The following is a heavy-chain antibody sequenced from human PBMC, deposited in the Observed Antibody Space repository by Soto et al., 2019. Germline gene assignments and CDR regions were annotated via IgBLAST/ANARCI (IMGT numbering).Heavy chain of an antibody. CDR2: IYYSGST. CDR3: ARGPGDFWSGYAIDY. V-gene: IGHV4-31*01. J-gene: IGHJ4*02. CDR1: GGSISSGGYY. D-gene: IGHD3-3*01. Sequence: QVQLQESGPGLVKPSQTLSLTCTVSGGSISSGGYYWSWIRQHPGKGLEWIGYIYYSGSTYYNPSLKSLVTISVDTSKNQFSLKLSSVTAADTAVYYCARGPGDFWSGYAIDYWGQGTLVTVSS.